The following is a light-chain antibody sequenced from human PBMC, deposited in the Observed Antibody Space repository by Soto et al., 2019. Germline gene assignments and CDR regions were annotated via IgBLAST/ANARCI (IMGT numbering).Light chain of an antibody. Sequence: EIVLTQSPGTLSLSPGERATLSCTTSQSISSSQSINSSFLAWYQQRPGQAPRLLIHAASSRATGIPDRFTGSGSGTDFTLTISRLEAEDFAVYYGQHYGSSTFTFGPGTKVDIK. CDR1: QSISSSQSINSSF. J-gene: IGKJ3*01. V-gene: IGKV3-20*01. CDR3: QHYGSSTFT. CDR2: AAS.